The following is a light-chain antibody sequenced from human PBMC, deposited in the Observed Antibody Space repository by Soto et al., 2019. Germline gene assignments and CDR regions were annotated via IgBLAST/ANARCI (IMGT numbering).Light chain of an antibody. Sequence: QSVLTQPPSASRTPGQRVTISGTGSNSNIGSNYVYWYQQLPGTAPKLLFYRNNQRPSGVPDRFSGSKSGISASLAISGLRSEDEADYYCSTWDDSLSGVIFGGGTKLTVL. CDR3: STWDDSLSGVI. J-gene: IGLJ2*01. CDR2: RNN. V-gene: IGLV1-47*01. CDR1: NSNIGSNY.